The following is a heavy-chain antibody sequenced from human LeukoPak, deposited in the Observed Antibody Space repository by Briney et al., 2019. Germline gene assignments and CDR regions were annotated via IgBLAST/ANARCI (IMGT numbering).Heavy chain of an antibody. CDR1: GFTFSSFA. V-gene: IGHV3-21*01. J-gene: IGHJ4*02. Sequence: GGSLRLSCAASGFTFSSFAVHWVRQAPGKGLEWVSAISGSGGSTYYADSVKGRFTISRDNAKNSLYLQMNSLRAEDTAVYYCAREILNLVGATSSDYWGQGTLVTVSS. D-gene: IGHD1-26*01. CDR3: AREILNLVGATSSDY. CDR2: ISGSGGST.